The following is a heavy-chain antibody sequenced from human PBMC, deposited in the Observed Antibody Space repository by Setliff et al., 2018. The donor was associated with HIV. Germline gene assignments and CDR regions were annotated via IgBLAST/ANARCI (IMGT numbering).Heavy chain of an antibody. Sequence: GGSLRLSCAGSGFTFDRFWMHWVRQAPGKGLVWVSRVNRDGSSTTYADSVKDRFTISRDNAKNTLYLQMNSLRAEDTGVYYCHSGYDTEEQSYFDYWGQGALVTVSS. CDR1: GFTFDRFW. J-gene: IGHJ4*02. D-gene: IGHD5-12*01. CDR2: VNRDGSST. CDR3: HSGYDTEEQSYFDY. V-gene: IGHV3-74*01.